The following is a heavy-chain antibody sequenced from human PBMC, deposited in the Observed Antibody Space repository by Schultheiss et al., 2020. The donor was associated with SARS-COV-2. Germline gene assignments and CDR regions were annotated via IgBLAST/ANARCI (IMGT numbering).Heavy chain of an antibody. CDR3: ARLGLFPTYWYFDL. Sequence: ASVKVSCKASGYTFTSHDINWVRQATGQGLEWMGWMNPNSGGTNYAQKFQGRVTMTTDTSTSTAYMELRSLRSDDTAVYYCARLGLFPTYWYFDLWGRGTLVTVSS. J-gene: IGHJ2*01. CDR1: GYTFTSHD. V-gene: IGHV1-8*02. D-gene: IGHD3-16*01. CDR2: MNPNSGGT.